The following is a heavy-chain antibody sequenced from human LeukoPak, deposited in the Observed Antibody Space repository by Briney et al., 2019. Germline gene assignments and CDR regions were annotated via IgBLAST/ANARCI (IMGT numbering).Heavy chain of an antibody. V-gene: IGHV3-21*04. J-gene: IGHJ4*02. CDR1: GFTFSSYS. CDR2: ISSSSSYI. D-gene: IGHD5-12*01. CDR3: ARLYSGYDIFDY. Sequence: GGSLRLSCAASGFTFSSYSMNWVRQAPGKGLEWVSSISSSSSYIYYADSVKGRFTISRDNAKNSLYLQMNSLRAEDTAVYFCARLYSGYDIFDYWGQGTLVTVSS.